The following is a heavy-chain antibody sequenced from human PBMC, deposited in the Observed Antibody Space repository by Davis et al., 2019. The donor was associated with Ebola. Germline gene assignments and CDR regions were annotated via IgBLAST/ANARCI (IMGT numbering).Heavy chain of an antibody. D-gene: IGHD2-8*02. CDR1: GFTFSSHG. CDR2: VSYDGINE. Sequence: GGSLRLSCAASGFTFSSHGMHWVRQAPGKGLEWVAVVSYDGINEYYADSVKGRFTISRDNSQNTLSLQMNSLRAEDTAVYYCAEIYWVRYGMDVWGQGTTVTVSS. V-gene: IGHV3-30*03. CDR3: AEIYWVRYGMDV. J-gene: IGHJ6*02.